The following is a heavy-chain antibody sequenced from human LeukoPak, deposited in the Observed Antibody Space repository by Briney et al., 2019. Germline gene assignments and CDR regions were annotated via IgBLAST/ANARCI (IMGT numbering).Heavy chain of an antibody. J-gene: IGHJ4*02. CDR2: ISGSGGST. Sequence: GGSLSLSWAPSGFTFSIYAMSWVRQAPGEGLEWVSAISGSGGSTYYADSVKGRFTISRDNSKNTLYLQMNSLRAEDTAVYYCAKSPGFIGIDYWGQGTLVTVSS. CDR3: AKSPGFIGIDY. CDR1: GFTFSIYA. D-gene: IGHD1-26*01. V-gene: IGHV3-23*01.